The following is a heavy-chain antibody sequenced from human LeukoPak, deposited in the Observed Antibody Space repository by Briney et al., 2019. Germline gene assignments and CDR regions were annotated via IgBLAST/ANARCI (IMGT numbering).Heavy chain of an antibody. Sequence: SETLSLTCTVSGGSISSSSYYWGWIRQPPGKGLEWIGSIYYSGSTYYNPSLKSRVTISVDTSKNQFSLKLSSVTAADTAVYYCARVAGAADAFDIWGQGTMVTVSS. V-gene: IGHV4-39*07. J-gene: IGHJ3*02. D-gene: IGHD6-13*01. CDR1: GGSISSSSYY. CDR3: ARVAGAADAFDI. CDR2: IYYSGST.